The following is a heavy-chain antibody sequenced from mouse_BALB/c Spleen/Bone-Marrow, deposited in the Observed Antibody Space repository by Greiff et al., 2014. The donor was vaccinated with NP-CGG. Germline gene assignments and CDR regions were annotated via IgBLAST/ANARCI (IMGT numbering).Heavy chain of an antibody. V-gene: IGHV1S41*01. Sequence: DLVKPGASVKLSCKTSGYTFTNYWINWIKQRPGQGLEWLGRIAPGSGSTYYNEMFNVKAPLTVDTSSSTAYIQLSSLSSEDSAVYFCARERYGYDGWYFDVWGAGTTVTVSS. CDR1: GYTFTNYW. CDR3: ARERYGYDGWYFDV. CDR2: IAPGSGST. J-gene: IGHJ1*01. D-gene: IGHD2-2*01.